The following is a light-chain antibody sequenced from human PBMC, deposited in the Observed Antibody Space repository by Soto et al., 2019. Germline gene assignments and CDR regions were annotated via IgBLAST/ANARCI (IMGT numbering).Light chain of an antibody. CDR1: QSVSSSY. V-gene: IGKV3-20*01. CDR2: GAS. J-gene: IGKJ1*01. Sequence: EIVLTQSPGTLSLSPGERATLSCRASQSVSSSYLAWYQQKPGQAPRLLIYGASSRATGVPDRFSGSGSGTDFTLTISRLEPEDFAAYYCQQYGRPPWTFGQGTKVEIK. CDR3: QQYGRPPWT.